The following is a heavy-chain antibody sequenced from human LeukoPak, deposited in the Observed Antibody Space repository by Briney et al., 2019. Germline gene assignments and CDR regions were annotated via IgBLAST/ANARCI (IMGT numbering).Heavy chain of an antibody. D-gene: IGHD3-22*01. J-gene: IGHJ4*02. Sequence: ASVKVSCKVSGYTLTELSMHWVRQAPGKGLEWMGGFDPEDGETIYAQKFQGRVTTTADESTSTAYMELSSLRSEDTAVYYCARSPEDYYDSSGYYRPFDYWGQGTLVTVSS. CDR2: FDPEDGET. V-gene: IGHV1-24*01. CDR3: ARSPEDYYDSSGYYRPFDY. CDR1: GYTLTELS.